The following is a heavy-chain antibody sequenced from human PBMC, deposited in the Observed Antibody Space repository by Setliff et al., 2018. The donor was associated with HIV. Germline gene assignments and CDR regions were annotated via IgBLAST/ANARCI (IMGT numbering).Heavy chain of an antibody. D-gene: IGHD6-13*01. CDR3: ARVGYSSSWYWAGAFDI. Sequence: GGSLRLSCGLSGLIFSNYWLSWVRQAPGRGLEWVANISPDGSERFYVDSVKGRFTISRDNAKNSLYLQMNSLRAEDTAVYYCARVGYSSSWYWAGAFDIWGQGTMVTVSS. CDR1: GLIFSNYW. CDR2: ISPDGSER. J-gene: IGHJ3*02. V-gene: IGHV3-7*03.